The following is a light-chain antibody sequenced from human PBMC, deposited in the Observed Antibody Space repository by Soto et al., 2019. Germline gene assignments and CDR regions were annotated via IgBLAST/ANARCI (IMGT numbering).Light chain of an antibody. Sequence: DIPMTQSPSSVSASVGDSVTITCRASQDISSWLAWYQQKPGKAPNLLIYAASILQSGVPSRFSGSGSATDFTLTISSLQPEDVATYYCQQAHSFPLTFGGGTKVEIK. CDR1: QDISSW. V-gene: IGKV1D-12*01. CDR2: AAS. J-gene: IGKJ4*01. CDR3: QQAHSFPLT.